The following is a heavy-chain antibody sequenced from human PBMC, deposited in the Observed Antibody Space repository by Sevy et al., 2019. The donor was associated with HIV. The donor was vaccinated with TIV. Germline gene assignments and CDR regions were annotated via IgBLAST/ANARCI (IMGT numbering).Heavy chain of an antibody. CDR1: GDSISSYF. CDR2: VYLTGNT. V-gene: IGHV4-59*01. Sequence: SETLSLTCSVSGDSISSYFWTWVRQSPGKGLEWIGNVYLTGNTDYSPSLKSRVTLSLDTSKSQFSLTLKSVTAADTAIYFCARDSTTRPRVLDYWGQRTLVTVSS. D-gene: IGHD1-1*01. CDR3: ARDSTTRPRVLDY. J-gene: IGHJ4*02.